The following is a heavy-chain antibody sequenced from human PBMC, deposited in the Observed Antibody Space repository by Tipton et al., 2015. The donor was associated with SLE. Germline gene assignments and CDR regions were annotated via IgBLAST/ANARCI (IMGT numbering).Heavy chain of an antibody. CDR1: GGSISSYY. CDR3: ARHGYCSGGSCYSEWYFDL. J-gene: IGHJ2*01. V-gene: IGHV4-59*08. D-gene: IGHD2-15*01. Sequence: TLSLTCTVSGGSISSYYWSRILQPPGKGLEWVGYIYYSGSTYYNPSLKSRVTISVDTSKNQFSLKLSSVTAADTAVYYCARHGYCSGGSCYSEWYFDLWGRGTLVTVSS. CDR2: IYYSGST.